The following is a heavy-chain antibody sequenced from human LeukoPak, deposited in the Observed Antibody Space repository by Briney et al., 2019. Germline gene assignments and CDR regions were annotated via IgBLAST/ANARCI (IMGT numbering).Heavy chain of an antibody. J-gene: IGHJ4*02. D-gene: IGHD3-3*01. Sequence: PGGSLRLSCAASGFTFSSYEMNWVRPAPGKGLEWVSYITTSGRGSNYADSVKDRFTISRDNAKNSLYLQMNSLRAEDTAVYYCARLTIYGAFDYWGQGTLVTVSS. CDR2: ITTSGRGS. V-gene: IGHV3-48*03. CDR1: GFTFSSYE. CDR3: ARLTIYGAFDY.